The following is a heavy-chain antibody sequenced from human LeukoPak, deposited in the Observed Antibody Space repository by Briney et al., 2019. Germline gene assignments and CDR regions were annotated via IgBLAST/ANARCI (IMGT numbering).Heavy chain of an antibody. Sequence: SETLSLACTVSGGSISNYYWTWIRQPPGKGLEWIGYIYSSGNTNYNPSLNSRVTISLDTSKNQFSLMLRSLTAADTAVYYCARRYTASPGERFDYWGQGTLVTVSS. CDR2: IYSSGNT. J-gene: IGHJ4*02. CDR3: ARRYTASPGERFDY. D-gene: IGHD2-2*02. V-gene: IGHV4-59*08. CDR1: GGSISNYY.